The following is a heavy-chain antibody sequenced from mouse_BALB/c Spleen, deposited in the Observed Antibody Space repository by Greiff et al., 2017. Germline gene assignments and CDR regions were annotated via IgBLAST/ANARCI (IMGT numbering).Heavy chain of an antibody. CDR2: IDPANGNT. V-gene: IGHV14-3*02. Sequence: VQLKQSGAELVKPGASVKLSCTASGFNIKDTYMHWVKQRPEQGLEWIGRIDPANGNTKYDPKFQGKATITADTSSNTAYLQLSSLTSEDTAVYYCARWGDYEGYYYAMDYWGQGTSVTVSS. J-gene: IGHJ4*01. CDR1: GFNIKDTY. CDR3: ARWGDYEGYYYAMDY. D-gene: IGHD2-4*01.